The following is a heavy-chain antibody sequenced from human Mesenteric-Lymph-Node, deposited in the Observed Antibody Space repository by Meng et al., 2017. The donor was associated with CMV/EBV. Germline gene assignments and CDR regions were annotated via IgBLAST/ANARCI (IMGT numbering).Heavy chain of an antibody. CDR1: GFTFNHYG. Sequence: GESLKISCAASGFTFNHYGMHWVRQAPGKGLECVANINQDGSEKHYVDSVKGRFTISRDNAKNSLYLQMNSLRAEDTALYYCTRDRGWYGMDVWGQGTTVTVSS. V-gene: IGHV3-7*01. J-gene: IGHJ6*02. D-gene: IGHD3-10*01. CDR3: TRDRGWYGMDV. CDR2: INQDGSEK.